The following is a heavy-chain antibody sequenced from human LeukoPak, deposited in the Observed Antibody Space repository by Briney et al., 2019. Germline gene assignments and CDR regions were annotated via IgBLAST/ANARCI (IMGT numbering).Heavy chain of an antibody. Sequence: PGRSLRLSCAASGFTFSNYGMHWVRQPPGKGLEWVSFISYDGSNKYYADSVKGRFTISRDNSKNTLYLQMNSLRAEDTAVYYCAKSRRDYYYYGMDVWGQGTTVTVSS. CDR2: ISYDGSNK. CDR1: GFTFSNYG. V-gene: IGHV3-30*18. CDR3: AKSRRDYYYYGMDV. J-gene: IGHJ6*02.